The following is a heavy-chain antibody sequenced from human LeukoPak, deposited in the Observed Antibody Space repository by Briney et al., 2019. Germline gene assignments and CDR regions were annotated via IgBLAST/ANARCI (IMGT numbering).Heavy chain of an antibody. CDR3: ARAFDSSGYNSGY. V-gene: IGHV3-21*01. CDR2: ISRSSSYI. D-gene: IGHD3-22*01. Sequence: PGGSLRLSCAASGFTFSDYSMNWVRQAPGKGLEWVSSISRSSSYIHHADSVKGRFTISRDNAKKSLFLQMNSLRDEDTAIYYCARAFDSSGYNSGYWGQGTLVTVSS. CDR1: GFTFSDYS. J-gene: IGHJ4*02.